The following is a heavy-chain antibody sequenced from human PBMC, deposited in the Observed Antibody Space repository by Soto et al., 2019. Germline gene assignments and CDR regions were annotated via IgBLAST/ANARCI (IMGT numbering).Heavy chain of an antibody. V-gene: IGHV3-23*01. CDR3: AKATDTEYYDIDY. Sequence: EVKLLESGGGLVQPGGSLRLSCTASGFAFDRFAMNWVRQAPGKGLQWVSSISYSGGSRYYADAVKGRFTVYRDNSKKTLFLQINNLRAEDTAVYYCAKATDTEYYDIDYWGQGTLVNVAS. J-gene: IGHJ4*02. D-gene: IGHD3-9*01. CDR1: GFAFDRFA. CDR2: ISYSGGSR.